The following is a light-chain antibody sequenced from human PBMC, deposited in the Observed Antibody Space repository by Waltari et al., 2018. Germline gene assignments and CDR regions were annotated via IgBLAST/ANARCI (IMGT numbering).Light chain of an antibody. Sequence: DIVMTQSPDSLAVSLGERATINCKSNQSLLYSSNNKNSLTWYQQKPGQPPKLLIYWASTRESGVPDRFSGSGSGTDFTLTISSLQAEDVAVYYCQQYYSLPLTFGGGTKVEIK. CDR2: WAS. CDR3: QQYYSLPLT. V-gene: IGKV4-1*01. J-gene: IGKJ4*01. CDR1: QSLLYSSNNKNS.